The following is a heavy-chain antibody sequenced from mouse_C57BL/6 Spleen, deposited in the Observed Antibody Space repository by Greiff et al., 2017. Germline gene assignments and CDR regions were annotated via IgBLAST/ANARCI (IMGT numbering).Heavy chain of an antibody. CDR2: INPSSGYT. J-gene: IGHJ3*01. Sequence: VQLVESGAELAKPGASVKLSCKASGFTFTSYWMHWVKQRPGKGLEWIGYINPSSGYTKYNQKFKDKSTLTADKSSSPDYMQLSSLTYEDSEVDYCEREARGFADWGPGTVVTVTA. CDR3: EREARGFAD. D-gene: IGHD3-1*01. V-gene: IGHV1-7*01. CDR1: GFTFTSYW.